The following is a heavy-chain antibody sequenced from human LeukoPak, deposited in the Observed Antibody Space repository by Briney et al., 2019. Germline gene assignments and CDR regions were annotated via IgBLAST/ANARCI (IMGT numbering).Heavy chain of an antibody. Sequence: ASVKVSCKASGYTFTGYYMHWVRQAPGQGLEWMGWINPNSGGTNYAQKFQGRVTMTRDTYISTAYMELSRLRSDDTAVYYCARDSKILWFGELLPPPNWFDPWGQGTLVTVSS. CDR3: ARDSKILWFGELLPPPNWFDP. J-gene: IGHJ5*02. CDR1: GYTFTGYY. D-gene: IGHD3-10*01. CDR2: INPNSGGT. V-gene: IGHV1-2*02.